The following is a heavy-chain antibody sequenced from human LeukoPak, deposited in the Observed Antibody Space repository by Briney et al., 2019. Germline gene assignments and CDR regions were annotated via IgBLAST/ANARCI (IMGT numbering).Heavy chain of an antibody. D-gene: IGHD3-22*01. J-gene: IGHJ3*02. CDR2: INWNSDNI. V-gene: IGHV3-9*01. CDR3: ARASYYYDTTGLGAVDI. Sequence: GRSLRLSCAASGFTFNDHAMYWVRQAPGKGLEWVSGINWNSDNIGYADSVKGRFTISRDDAKNSLFLQMNSLRTDDTALYYCARASYYYDTTGLGAVDIWGQGTMVTVSS. CDR1: GFTFNDHA.